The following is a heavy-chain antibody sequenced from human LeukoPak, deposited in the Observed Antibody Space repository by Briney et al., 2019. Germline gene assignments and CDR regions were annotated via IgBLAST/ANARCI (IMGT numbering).Heavy chain of an antibody. CDR3: ARCVDGSSTSCTFDY. J-gene: IGHJ4*02. V-gene: IGHV4-39*01. CDR1: GGSISSSSYY. D-gene: IGHD2-2*01. Sequence: SETLSLTCTVSGGSISSSSYYWGWIRQPPGKGLEWIGSIYYSGSTYYNPSLKSRVTISVDTSKNQFSLKLSSVTAADTAVYYCARCVDGSSTSCTFDYWGQGTLVTVSS. CDR2: IYYSGST.